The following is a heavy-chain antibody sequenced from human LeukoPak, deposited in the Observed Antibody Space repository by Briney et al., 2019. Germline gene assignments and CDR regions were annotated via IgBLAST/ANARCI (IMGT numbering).Heavy chain of an antibody. CDR2: TYYKSKWYN. V-gene: IGHV6-1*01. D-gene: IGHD5-12*01. J-gene: IGHJ4*02. CDR1: GDSVSSNSAA. CDR3: ARVVPTMSKTLDY. Sequence: SQTLSLTCAISGDSVSSNSAAWHWIRQSPSRGLEWLGRTYYKSKWYNDYAVSVKSRITINPDTSKNQFSLQLNSVTPEDTAVYYCARVVPTMSKTLDYWGQGTPVTVSS.